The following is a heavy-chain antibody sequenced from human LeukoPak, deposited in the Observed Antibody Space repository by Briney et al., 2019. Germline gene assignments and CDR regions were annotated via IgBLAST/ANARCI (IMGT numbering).Heavy chain of an antibody. CDR3: ARDSTPYGHSGY. CDR1: GGSISSSSYY. CDR2: IYYSGTT. D-gene: IGHD4-17*01. V-gene: IGHV4-61*01. J-gene: IGHJ4*02. Sequence: SETLSLTCTVSGGSISSSSYYWSWIRQPPGKGLEWIGYIYYSGTTNFNPSLRSRVTISVDTSKNQFSLKMSSVTAADTAVYYCARDSTPYGHSGYWGQGTLVTVSP.